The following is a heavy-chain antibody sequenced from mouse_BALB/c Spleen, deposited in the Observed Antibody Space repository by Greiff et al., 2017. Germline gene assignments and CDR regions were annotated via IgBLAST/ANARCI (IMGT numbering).Heavy chain of an antibody. CDR3: ARGGYYISFAY. Sequence: EVQLQQSGPELVKPGASVKISCKASGYTFTDYNMHWVKQSHGKSLEWIGYIYPYNGGTGYNQKFKSKATLTVDNSSSTAYMELRSLTSEDSAVYYCARGGYYISFAYWGQGTLVTVSA. V-gene: IGHV1S29*02. J-gene: IGHJ3*01. D-gene: IGHD2-12*01. CDR2: IYPYNGGT. CDR1: GYTFTDYN.